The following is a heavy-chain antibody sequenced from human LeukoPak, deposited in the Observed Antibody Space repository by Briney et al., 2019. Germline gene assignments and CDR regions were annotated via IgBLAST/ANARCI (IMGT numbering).Heavy chain of an antibody. J-gene: IGHJ3*02. CDR2: IYHGDSDT. CDR1: GYTFTTYW. V-gene: IGHV5-51*01. D-gene: IGHD6-13*01. CDR3: AMRAGGIHAFDI. Sequence: GESLKIPCDASGYTFTTYWIAWVRQMPGKGLERMGIIYHGDSDTRYSPSFEGQVTMLADKSINTAYLQWSSLKASDTAMYYCAMRAGGIHAFDIWAQGTMVTVSS.